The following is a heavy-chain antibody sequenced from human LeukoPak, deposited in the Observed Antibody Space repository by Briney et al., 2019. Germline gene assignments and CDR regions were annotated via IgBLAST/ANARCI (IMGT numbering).Heavy chain of an antibody. D-gene: IGHD3-9*01. CDR3: VKCLGDILTGYYGILDY. Sequence: GGPLRLSCSASGFTFSSYAMHWVRQAPGKGLEYVSTISSNGGSTYYADSVKGRFTISRDNSKNTLYLQMSSLRAEDTAVYYCVKCLGDILTGYYGILDYWGQGTLVTVSS. V-gene: IGHV3-64D*09. J-gene: IGHJ4*02. CDR2: ISSNGGST. CDR1: GFTFSSYA.